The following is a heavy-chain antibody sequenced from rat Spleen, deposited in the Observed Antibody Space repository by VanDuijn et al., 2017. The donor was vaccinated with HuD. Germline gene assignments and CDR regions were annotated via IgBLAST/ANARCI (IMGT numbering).Heavy chain of an antibody. V-gene: IGHV5-34*01. J-gene: IGHJ3*01. Sequence: EVQLVESGGGLVQPGRSLKLSCVASGFTFSDYGMNWIRQAPGKGLEWVAYISSSSGTIYYADTVKGRFTISRDNAKNTLYLQLSSLRSEDTALDYCARGGYGGYSAHWFAYWGQGTLVTVSS. CDR2: ISSSSGT. CDR3: ARGGYGGYSAHWFAY. CDR1: GFTFSDYG. D-gene: IGHD1-11*01.